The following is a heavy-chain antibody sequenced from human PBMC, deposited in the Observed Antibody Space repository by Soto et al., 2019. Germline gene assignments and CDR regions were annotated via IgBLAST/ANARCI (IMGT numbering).Heavy chain of an antibody. CDR2: IYYSGST. J-gene: IGHJ6*03. Sequence: SETLSLTCTVSGGSISSSSYYWGWIRQPPGKGLEWIGSIYYSGSTYYNPSLKGRVTISVDTSKNQFSLKLSSVTAADTAVYYCARQSNVLRYFDWLSYYMDVWGKGTTVTVSS. V-gene: IGHV4-39*01. CDR1: GGSISSSSYY. D-gene: IGHD3-9*01. CDR3: ARQSNVLRYFDWLSYYMDV.